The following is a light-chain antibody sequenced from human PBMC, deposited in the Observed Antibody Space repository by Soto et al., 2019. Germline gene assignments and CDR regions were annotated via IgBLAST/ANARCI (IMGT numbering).Light chain of an antibody. CDR1: QSISNW. Sequence: DIQMTQSPSTLSASVGDRVTITCRASQSISNWLAWYQQKPGKAPKLLIYKAASLESGVPSRFSGSGSGTDFTLTISSLEPEDFAVYYCQQCRKWPTTFGQGTRLEI. V-gene: IGKV1-5*03. J-gene: IGKJ5*01. CDR3: QQCRKWPTT. CDR2: KAA.